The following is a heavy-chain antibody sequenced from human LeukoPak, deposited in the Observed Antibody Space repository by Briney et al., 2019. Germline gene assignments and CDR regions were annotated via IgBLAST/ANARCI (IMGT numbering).Heavy chain of an antibody. CDR3: ARGAQWPY. V-gene: IGHV3-48*01. Sequence: GGSLRLSCAASGFTFSSYCMNWVRQAPGKGLEWVSYISSSSSNIMNYADSVKGPFTTSRENAKNSLYLQMNSLRAEDTAVYYCARGAQWPYWGQGTLVTVSS. D-gene: IGHD6-19*01. CDR1: GFTFSSYC. J-gene: IGHJ4*02. CDR2: ISSSSSNIM.